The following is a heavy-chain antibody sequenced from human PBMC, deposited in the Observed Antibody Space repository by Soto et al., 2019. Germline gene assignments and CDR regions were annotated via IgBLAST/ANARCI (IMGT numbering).Heavy chain of an antibody. J-gene: IGHJ4*02. CDR1: GYTFTSYA. V-gene: IGHV1-3*05. D-gene: IGHD2-21*02. CDR2: NNAGNGNT. CDR3: ARSIVVVTALDY. Sequence: QVQLVQSGAEEKKPGASVKVSCKASGYTFTSYAMHLVRQAPGQRLEWMGWNNAGNGNTKYSQKFQGRVTITRDTSASTAYMELSSLRSEDTAVYYCARSIVVVTALDYWGQGTLVTVSS.